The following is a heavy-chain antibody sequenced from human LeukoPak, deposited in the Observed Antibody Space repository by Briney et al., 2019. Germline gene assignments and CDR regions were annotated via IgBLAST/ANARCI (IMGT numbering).Heavy chain of an antibody. CDR2: ISGSGGST. CDR3: AKVRRSGGDHGSLDAFDI. V-gene: IGHV3-23*01. CDR1: GFTFSSYA. Sequence: GRSLRLSCAASGFTFSSYAMSWVRQAPGKGLEWVSAISGSGGSTYYADSAKGRFTISRDNSKNTLYLQMNSLRAEDTAVYYCAKVRRSGGDHGSLDAFDIWGQGTMVTVSS. J-gene: IGHJ3*02. D-gene: IGHD2-21*01.